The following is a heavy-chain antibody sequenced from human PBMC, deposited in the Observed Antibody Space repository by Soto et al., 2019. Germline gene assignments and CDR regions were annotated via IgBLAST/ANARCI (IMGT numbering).Heavy chain of an antibody. D-gene: IGHD2-21*02. CDR2: INAGNGNT. CDR3: ARSIVVVTALDY. Sequence: ASVKVSCKASGYTFTSYARRWVRQAPGQRLEWMGWINAGNGNTKYSQKFQGRVTITRDTSASTAYMELSSLRSEDTAVYYCARSIVVVTALDYWGQGTLVTVSS. CDR1: GYTFTSYA. V-gene: IGHV1-3*01. J-gene: IGHJ4*02.